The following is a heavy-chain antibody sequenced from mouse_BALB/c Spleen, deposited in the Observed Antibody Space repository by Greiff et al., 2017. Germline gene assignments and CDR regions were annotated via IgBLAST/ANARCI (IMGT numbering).Heavy chain of an antibody. D-gene: IGHD1-1*01. CDR1: GYSITSDYA. CDR2: ISYSGST. J-gene: IGHJ1*01. CDR3: ATTTVVAKNWYFDV. Sequence: EVQLQESGPGLVKPSQSLSLTCTVTGYSITSDYAWNWIRQFPGNKLEWMGYISYSGSTSYNPSLKSRISITRDTSKNQFFLQLNSVTTEDTATYYCATTTVVAKNWYFDVWGAGTTVTVSS. V-gene: IGHV3-2*02.